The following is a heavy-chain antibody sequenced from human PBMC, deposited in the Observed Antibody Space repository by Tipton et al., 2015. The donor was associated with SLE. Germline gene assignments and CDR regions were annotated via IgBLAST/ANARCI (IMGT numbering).Heavy chain of an antibody. V-gene: IGHV3-15*01. J-gene: IGHJ4*02. CDR1: GFTFSNAW. CDR3: ARGKAARSPFDY. D-gene: IGHD6-6*01. Sequence: SLRLSCAASGFTFSNAWMSWVRQAPGKGLEWVGRIKSKTDGGTTDYAAPVKGRFTISRDDSKNTLYLQMNSLRAEDTAVYYCARGKAARSPFDYWGQGTLVTVSS. CDR2: IKSKTDGGTT.